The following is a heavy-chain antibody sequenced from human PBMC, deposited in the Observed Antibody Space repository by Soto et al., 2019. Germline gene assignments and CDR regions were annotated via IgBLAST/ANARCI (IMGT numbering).Heavy chain of an antibody. V-gene: IGHV1-2*02. Sequence: QVQLVQSGAEVKKPGASVKVSCKASGYTFTGYYMHWVRQAPGQGLEWMGWINPNSGGTNYAQKFQGRVTMTRDTSISPAYRVRSRLRSDDTAVYSCASGSVHSGYDFWVPRGGMDVWGQGTTVTVSS. J-gene: IGHJ6*02. CDR2: INPNSGGT. D-gene: IGHD5-12*01. CDR3: ASGSVHSGYDFWVPRGGMDV. CDR1: GYTFTGYY.